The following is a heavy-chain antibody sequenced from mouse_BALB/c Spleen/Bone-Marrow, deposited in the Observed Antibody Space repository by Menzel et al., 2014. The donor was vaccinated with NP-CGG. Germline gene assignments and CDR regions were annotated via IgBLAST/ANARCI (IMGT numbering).Heavy chain of an antibody. D-gene: IGHD2-14*01. CDR3: ARDGDFRYAWFAY. CDR1: GFTFSDYY. CDR2: ISDAGSYT. V-gene: IGHV5-4*02. Sequence: VESGGGLVKPGGSLKLSCAASGFTFSDYYMSWVRQTPEKPPEWVATISDAGSYTYYPDSVKGRFTISRDNAKNNLYLQMISLKSEDTAMYYCARDGDFRYAWFAYWGQGTLVTVST. J-gene: IGHJ3*01.